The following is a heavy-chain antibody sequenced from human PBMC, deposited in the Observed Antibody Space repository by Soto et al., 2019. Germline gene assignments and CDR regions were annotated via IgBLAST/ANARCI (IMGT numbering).Heavy chain of an antibody. J-gene: IGHJ6*02. CDR2: ISDNGGTT. CDR1: EFTFSNYA. D-gene: IGHD3-3*01. CDR3: ARVSYDFWSGPLANYYYYYYGMDV. V-gene: IGHV3-23*01. Sequence: GGSLRLSCAASEFTFSNYAMSWVRQAPGKGLEWVSSISDNGGTTYYADSVKGRFTISRDNSKNTQYLQMNSLRAEDTAVYYCARVSYDFWSGPLANYYYYYYGMDVWGQGTTVTVSS.